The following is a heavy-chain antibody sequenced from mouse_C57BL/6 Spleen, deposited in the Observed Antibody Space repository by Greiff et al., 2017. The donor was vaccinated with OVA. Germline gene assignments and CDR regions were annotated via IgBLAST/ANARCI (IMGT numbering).Heavy chain of an antibody. J-gene: IGHJ2*01. CDR2: INPSNGGT. D-gene: IGHD1-1*01. Sequence: VQLKQPGTELVKPGASVKLSCKASGYTFTSYWMHWVKQRPGQGLEWIGNINPSNGGTNYNEKFKSKATLTVDKSSSTAYMQLSSLTSEDSAVYYCARASYYGRSHFDYWGQGTTLTVSS. V-gene: IGHV1-53*01. CDR1: GYTFTSYW. CDR3: ARASYYGRSHFDY.